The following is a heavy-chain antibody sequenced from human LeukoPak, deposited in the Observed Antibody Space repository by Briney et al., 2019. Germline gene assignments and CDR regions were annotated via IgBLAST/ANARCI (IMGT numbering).Heavy chain of an antibody. D-gene: IGHD6-13*01. Sequence: GGSLRLSCAASGFTFSSYGMHWVRQAPGKALEWVAVISYDGSNKYYADSVKGRFTISRDNSKNTLYLQMNSLRAEDTAVYYCAKDDAAAASYFDYWGQGTLVTVSS. CDR2: ISYDGSNK. CDR3: AKDDAAAASYFDY. CDR1: GFTFSSYG. V-gene: IGHV3-30*18. J-gene: IGHJ4*02.